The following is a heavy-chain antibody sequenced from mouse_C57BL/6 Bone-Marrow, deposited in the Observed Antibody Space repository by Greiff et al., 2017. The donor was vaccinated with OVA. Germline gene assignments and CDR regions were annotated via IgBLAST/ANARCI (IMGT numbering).Heavy chain of an antibody. J-gene: IGHJ3*01. CDR2: IYPSDSET. Sequence: QVQLQQPGAELVRPGSSVKLSCKASGYTFTSYWMDWVKQRPGQGLEWIGNIYPSDSETHYNQKFKDKATLTVDKSSSTAYMQLSSLTSEDSAVYYCARSRLRREAWFAYWGQGTLVTVSA. CDR3: ARSRLRREAWFAY. CDR1: GYTFTSYW. D-gene: IGHD2-4*01. V-gene: IGHV1-61*01.